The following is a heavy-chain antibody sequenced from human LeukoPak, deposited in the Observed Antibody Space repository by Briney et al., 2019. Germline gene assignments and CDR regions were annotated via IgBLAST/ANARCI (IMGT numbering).Heavy chain of an antibody. Sequence: PGGSLRLSCAASGFTFSSYSMNWVRQAPGKGLEWVSYISSSSSTIYYGDSVKGRFTISRDNSKNTLYLQMNSLRAKDTAVYYCAKTRPLDSSSWSHGDYWGQGTLVTVSS. J-gene: IGHJ4*02. CDR1: GFTFSSYS. CDR2: ISSSSSTI. CDR3: AKTRPLDSSSWSHGDY. V-gene: IGHV3-48*01. D-gene: IGHD6-13*01.